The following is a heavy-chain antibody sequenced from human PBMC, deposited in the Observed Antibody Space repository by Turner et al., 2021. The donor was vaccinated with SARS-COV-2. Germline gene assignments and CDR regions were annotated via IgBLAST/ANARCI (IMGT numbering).Heavy chain of an antibody. CDR3: AKGDDSRKSGLL. Sequence: QVQLQPWRAGLLKPSEPLSLTCAVYGGSFSGYYWTWIRQPPEKGLEWSGEIPPSGTTYHNPSLKGRVTMSVDTSKNQFYLKVSTVTAADTAVYYCAKGDDSRKSGLLWGQGTLVTVSS. V-gene: IGHV4-34*02. CDR1: GGSFSGYY. J-gene: IGHJ4*02. CDR2: IPPSGTT. D-gene: IGHD2-15*01.